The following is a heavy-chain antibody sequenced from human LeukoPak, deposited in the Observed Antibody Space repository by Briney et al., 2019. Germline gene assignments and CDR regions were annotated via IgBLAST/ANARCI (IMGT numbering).Heavy chain of an antibody. J-gene: IGHJ4*02. CDR2: INSDGSST. CDR1: GCTFSSYW. V-gene: IGHV3-74*01. D-gene: IGHD5-18*01. Sequence: GGSLRLSCAASGCTFSSYWMHWVRKAPGEGLVWVSRINSDGSSTSYADSVKGRFTISRDNAKNTLYLQMNSLRAEDTAVYYCARAPREYSYGTYYFDYWGQGTLVTVSS. CDR3: ARAPREYSYGTYYFDY.